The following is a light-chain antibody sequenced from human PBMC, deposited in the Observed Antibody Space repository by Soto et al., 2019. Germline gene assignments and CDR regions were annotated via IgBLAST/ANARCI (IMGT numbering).Light chain of an antibody. Sequence: QSVLTQPPSVSGAPGQRASISRTGSSTNIGAGYGVHWYQQRPGTAPKLLIVGGTIRPSGVPDRFSGSKSVNTASLTISGLQAEDEADYYCSSFTSTSTYVFGTGTRLTVL. V-gene: IGLV1-40*01. J-gene: IGLJ1*01. CDR1: STNIGAGYG. CDR2: GGT. CDR3: SSFTSTSTYV.